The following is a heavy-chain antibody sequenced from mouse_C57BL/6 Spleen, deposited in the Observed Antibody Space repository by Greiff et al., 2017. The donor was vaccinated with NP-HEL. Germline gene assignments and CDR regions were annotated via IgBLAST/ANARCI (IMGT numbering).Heavy chain of an antibody. CDR2: INPGSGGT. Sequence: VQLQQSGAELVRPGTSVKVSCKASGYAFTNYLIEWVKQRPGQGLEWIGVINPGSGGTNYNEKFKGKATLTADKSSSTAYMQISSLTSEDSAVYFCARSRDYGYGSFFDYWGQGTTLTVSS. J-gene: IGHJ2*01. CDR3: ARSRDYGYGSFFDY. D-gene: IGHD2-2*01. V-gene: IGHV1-54*01. CDR1: GYAFTNYL.